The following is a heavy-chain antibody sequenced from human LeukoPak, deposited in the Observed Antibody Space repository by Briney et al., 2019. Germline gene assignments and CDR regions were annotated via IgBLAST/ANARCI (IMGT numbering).Heavy chain of an antibody. CDR3: VSPPSSTWNH. J-gene: IGHJ5*02. CDR1: GFAFSSYT. V-gene: IGHV3-21*01. Sequence: GGSLRLSCAASGFAFSSYTMNWVRQAPGKGLEWVSSISTSSSYIYYADSLKGRFTVSRDNAKNSLYLQMNSLRAEGTAVYYCVSPPSSTWNHWGQGTLVTVSS. CDR2: ISTSSSYI. D-gene: IGHD6-13*01.